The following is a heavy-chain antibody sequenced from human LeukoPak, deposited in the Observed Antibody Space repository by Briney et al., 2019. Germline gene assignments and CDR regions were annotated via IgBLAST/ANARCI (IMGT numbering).Heavy chain of an antibody. CDR2: ISSSSSSYI. Sequence: PGGSLRLSCAASGFTFSSYSMNWVRQAPGKGLEWVSSISSSSSSYIYYADSVKGRFTISRDNAKNSLYLQMNSLRAEDTAVYYCARDSGSYSGYYYYYMDVWGKGTTVTVSS. CDR1: GFTFSSYS. J-gene: IGHJ6*03. D-gene: IGHD1-26*01. V-gene: IGHV3-21*01. CDR3: ARDSGSYSGYYYYYMDV.